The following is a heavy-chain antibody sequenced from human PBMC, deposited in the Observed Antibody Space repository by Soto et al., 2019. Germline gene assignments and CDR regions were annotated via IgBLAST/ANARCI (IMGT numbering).Heavy chain of an antibody. J-gene: IGHJ4*02. CDR1: GGTFSSYA. V-gene: IGHV1-69*06. D-gene: IGHD2-21*02. CDR2: IIPIFGTA. CDR3: RLKVVTANREYYFDY. Sequence: QVQLVQSGAEVKKPGSSVKVSCKASGGTFSSYAISWVRQAPGQGLEWMGGIIPIFGTANYAQKFQGRVTITADKSTSTAYMELSSLRSEDTAVYYCRLKVVTANREYYFDYWGQGTLVTVSS.